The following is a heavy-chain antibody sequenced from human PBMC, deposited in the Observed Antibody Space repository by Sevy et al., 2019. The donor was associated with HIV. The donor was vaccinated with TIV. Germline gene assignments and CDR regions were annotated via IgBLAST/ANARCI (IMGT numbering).Heavy chain of an antibody. Sequence: SETLSLTCTVSGGSTSSGRYYWGWIRQPAGKGLEWIGRFDTSGGTNYNPSLNSRVIISVDTSKNQFFLKLTSVTAADTAVYYCVYDSDQWGQGILVTVSS. J-gene: IGHJ4*02. CDR2: FDTSGGT. V-gene: IGHV4-61*02. CDR1: GGSTSSGRYY. CDR3: VYDSDQ. D-gene: IGHD3-3*01.